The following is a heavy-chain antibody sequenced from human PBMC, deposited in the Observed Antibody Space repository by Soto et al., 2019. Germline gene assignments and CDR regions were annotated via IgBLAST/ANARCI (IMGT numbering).Heavy chain of an antibody. V-gene: IGHV1-18*01. CDR3: ARGRYGDY. Sequence: QVHLVQSGAEVKKPGASVKVSCQGSGYAFTTYGITWVRQAPGQGLEWMGWISAHNGNTNYAQKLQGRVTVTRDTSTSTAYMELRSLRYGDTAVYYCARGRYGDYWGHGALVTVSS. CDR1: GYAFTTYG. J-gene: IGHJ4*01. D-gene: IGHD1-1*01. CDR2: ISAHNGNT.